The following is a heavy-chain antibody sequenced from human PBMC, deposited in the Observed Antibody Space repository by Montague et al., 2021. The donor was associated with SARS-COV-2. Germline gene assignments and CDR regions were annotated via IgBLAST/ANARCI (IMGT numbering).Heavy chain of an antibody. CDR1: GGSISSYY. CDR3: ARGTYSGVDSDGYYYYYGMDV. J-gene: IGHJ6*02. D-gene: IGHD1-26*01. Sequence: SETLSLTCTVSGGSISSYYWSWIRQPPGKGLEWIGYFYYSGSTNYNPSFKSRLSISGDTSKNQFSLEVNSVTAADTAVYYCARGTYSGVDSDGYYYYYGMDVWGQGTTVTVSS. CDR2: FYYSGST. V-gene: IGHV4-59*01.